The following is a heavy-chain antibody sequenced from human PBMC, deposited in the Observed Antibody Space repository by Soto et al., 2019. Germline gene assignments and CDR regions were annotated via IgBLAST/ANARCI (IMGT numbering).Heavy chain of an antibody. V-gene: IGHV1-8*01. Sequence: QVQLVQSGAEVKKPGASVKVSCKASGYTFTSYDINWVRQVTGQGLEWMGWMHPNSGNPGYAQRFHGRVINTTNTTLTSASTGLSSLRREGTAVYYCSGGLRGYGVGYACYLGQGNLVPVSS. CDR2: MHPNSGNP. CDR1: GYTFTSYD. CDR3: SGGLRGYGVGYACY. D-gene: IGHD5-12*01. J-gene: IGHJ4*02.